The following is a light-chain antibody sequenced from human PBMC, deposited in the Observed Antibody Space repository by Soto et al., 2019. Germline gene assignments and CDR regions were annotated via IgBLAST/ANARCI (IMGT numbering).Light chain of an antibody. V-gene: IGLV2-14*01. Sequence: QPVLTQPASVSGSPGQSITISCTGTSRDVGGYNYVSWYQQHPGKAPKLMIYEVSNRPSGGSHRFSGSKSGNTASLTISGLPAEDEADYYCSSYTSSSTYVFATGTKLTVL. J-gene: IGLJ1*01. CDR1: SRDVGGYNY. CDR2: EVS. CDR3: SSYTSSSTYV.